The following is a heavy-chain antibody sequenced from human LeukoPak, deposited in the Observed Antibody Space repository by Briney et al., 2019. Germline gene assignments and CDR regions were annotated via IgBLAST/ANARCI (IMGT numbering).Heavy chain of an antibody. CDR1: GGPMTGREYF. CDR3: ARVDGIVSSTSCYAFDI. J-gene: IGHJ3*02. D-gene: IGHD2-2*01. CDR2: ISYSGTP. V-gene: IGHV4-30-4*08. Sequence: SETLSLTCSVSGGPMTGREYFWSWIRQRPGRGLEWIGHISYSGTPSSNPSLNSRVMISLDTPKKQFSLKLSSVTAADTAVYYCARVDGIVSSTSCYAFDIWGQGTMVTVSS.